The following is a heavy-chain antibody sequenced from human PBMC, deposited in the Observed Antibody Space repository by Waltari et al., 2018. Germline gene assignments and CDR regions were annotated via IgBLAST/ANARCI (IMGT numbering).Heavy chain of an antibody. Sequence: EVQLVESGGGLVQPGGSLSLSCAASVFTFRSYWMHWVRQPPGKGLVWVSRINSDGSSTSYADSVKGRFTISRDNAKNTLYLQMNSLRAEDTAVYYCARDAGRDGYNYFDYWGQGTLVTVSS. D-gene: IGHD5-12*01. CDR3: ARDAGRDGYNYFDY. J-gene: IGHJ4*02. CDR1: VFTFRSYW. V-gene: IGHV3-74*01. CDR2: INSDGSST.